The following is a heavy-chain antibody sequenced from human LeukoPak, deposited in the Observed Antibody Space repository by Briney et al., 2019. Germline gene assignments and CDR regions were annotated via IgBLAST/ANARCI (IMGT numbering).Heavy chain of an antibody. V-gene: IGHV4-4*07. CDR3: ARDKFPEWDYYDSSGYHDAFDI. Sequence: PSETLSLTCTVSGGSLSRYYWSWIRQPAGKGLEWIGRIYTSGSTNYNPSLTSRVTMSVDTSKNQFSLKLSSVTAADTAVYYCARDKFPEWDYYDSSGYHDAFDIWGQGTMVTVSS. D-gene: IGHD3-22*01. CDR1: GGSLSRYY. CDR2: IYTSGST. J-gene: IGHJ3*02.